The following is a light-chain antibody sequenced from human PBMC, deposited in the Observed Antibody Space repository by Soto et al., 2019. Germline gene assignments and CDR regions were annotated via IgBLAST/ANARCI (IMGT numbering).Light chain of an antibody. V-gene: IGKV4-1*01. CDR1: QSVLYSSNNKNY. CDR2: WAS. Sequence: DIVMIQSPGSLSVSLGERATINCKSSQSVLYSSNNKNYLAWYQQRPGQPPKLLIYWASTRESGVPDRFRGSGSGTDFTLTITSLQAEDVAVYYCQQYESTPPTLGQRTKFQI. J-gene: IGKJ2*01. CDR3: QQYESTPPT.